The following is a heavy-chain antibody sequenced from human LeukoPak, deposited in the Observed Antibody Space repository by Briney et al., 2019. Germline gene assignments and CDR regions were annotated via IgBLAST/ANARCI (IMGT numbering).Heavy chain of an antibody. Sequence: SSETLSLTCTVSGGSISSYYWSWIRQPAGKGLEWIGRIYTSGSSNYNPSLKRRVTMSVDTSKNQFSLKLSSVTAAETAVYYCARDMYSCSGGSCYFDAFDIWGQGTMVTVSS. D-gene: IGHD2-15*01. V-gene: IGHV4-4*07. CDR1: GGSISSYY. CDR2: IYTSGSS. J-gene: IGHJ3*02. CDR3: ARDMYSCSGGSCYFDAFDI.